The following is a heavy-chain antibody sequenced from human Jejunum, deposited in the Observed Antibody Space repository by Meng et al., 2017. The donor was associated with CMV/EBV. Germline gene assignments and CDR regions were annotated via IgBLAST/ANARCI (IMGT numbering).Heavy chain of an antibody. CDR1: GFSLSTSEVG. V-gene: IGHV2-5*02. CDR3: ALFTRSWFDP. J-gene: IGHJ5*02. D-gene: IGHD2-2*01. CDR2: IYWDDDK. Sequence: QTTVKEAGPTLVKPTQTLTLTCTFSGFSLSTSEVGVGWIRQPPGKALEWLAVIYWDDDKRYSPSLKSRLAITKDTSKNQVVLTLTNMDPVDTATYYCALFTRSWFDPWGQGTLVTVSS.